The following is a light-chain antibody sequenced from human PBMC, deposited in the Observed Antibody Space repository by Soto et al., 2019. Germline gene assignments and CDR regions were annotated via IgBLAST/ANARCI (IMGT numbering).Light chain of an antibody. J-gene: IGLJ1*01. CDR3: QSYDRSLSGLYV. Sequence: QSVLTQPPSVSGAPGQRLTISCTGSSSNIGAAYNVHWYQQFPGTAPKLLIYGNTNRPSGVPDRFSGSKSGTSASLAITGLQAEDEADYYCQSYDRSLSGLYVFGTGTKVTVL. CDR2: GNT. V-gene: IGLV1-40*01. CDR1: SSNIGAAYN.